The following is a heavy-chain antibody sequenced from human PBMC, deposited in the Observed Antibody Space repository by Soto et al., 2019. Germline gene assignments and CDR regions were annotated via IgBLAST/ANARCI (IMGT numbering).Heavy chain of an antibody. V-gene: IGHV4-39*01. CDR3: ARLHGYCISSSCHGHYAMDV. Sequence: QLQLQESGPGLVKPSETLSLTCTVSSAPVSSSTYTWGWIRQPPGKGLEWIGSIYYSGSTYYNPSLNSRVPVSVDTSKNQFSLKVTSVTAPDTAVYYCARLHGYCISSSCHGHYAMDVWGPGTTVTVSS. J-gene: IGHJ6*02. CDR2: IYYSGST. D-gene: IGHD2-2*01. CDR1: SAPVSSSTYT.